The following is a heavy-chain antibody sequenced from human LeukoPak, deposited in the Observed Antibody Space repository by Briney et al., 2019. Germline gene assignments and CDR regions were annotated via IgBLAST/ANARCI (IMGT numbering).Heavy chain of an antibody. CDR3: ASHYGSGSNNWLGP. V-gene: IGHV3-23*01. Sequence: GGSLRLSCAASGFTFNTYGMSWVRHSPGKGLEWVSAISGSATGYMTNYADSVKGRFTISRDNDKNTLYLQMSSLRVEDSAIYYCASHYGSGSNNWLGPWGQGTLVTVSS. D-gene: IGHD3-10*01. CDR1: GFTFNTYG. J-gene: IGHJ5*02. CDR2: ISGSATGYMT.